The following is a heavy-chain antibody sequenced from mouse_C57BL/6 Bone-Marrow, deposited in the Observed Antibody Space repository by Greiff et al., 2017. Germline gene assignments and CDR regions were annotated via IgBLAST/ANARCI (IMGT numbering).Heavy chain of an antibody. CDR3: TTVVATGFDY. Sequence: EVKLQESGPGLVKPSQSLSLTCSVTGYSITSGYYWNWIRQFPGNKLEWMGYISYDGSNNYNPSLKNRISITRDTSKNQFFLKLNSVTTEDTATYYCTTVVATGFDYWGQGTTLTVSS. V-gene: IGHV3-6*01. CDR1: GYSITSGYY. J-gene: IGHJ2*01. D-gene: IGHD1-1*01. CDR2: ISYDGSN.